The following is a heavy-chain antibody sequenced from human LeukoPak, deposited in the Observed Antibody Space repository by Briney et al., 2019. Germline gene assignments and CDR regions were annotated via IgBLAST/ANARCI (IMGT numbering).Heavy chain of an antibody. CDR2: INPDSGDT. D-gene: IGHD3-10*01. J-gene: IGHJ6*02. CDR3: ARVPSVLLWFGEPYGMDV. V-gene: IGHV1-2*02. Sequence: ASVKVSCKASGYTFTGYYMHWVRQAPGQGLEWMGWINPDSGDTNYAQKFQGRVTMTRDTSISTVYMELSRLRSDDTAVYYCARVPSVLLWFGEPYGMDVWGQGTTVTVSS. CDR1: GYTFTGYY.